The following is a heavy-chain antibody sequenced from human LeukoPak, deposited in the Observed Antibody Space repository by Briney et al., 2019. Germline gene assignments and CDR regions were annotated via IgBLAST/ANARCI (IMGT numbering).Heavy chain of an antibody. D-gene: IGHD3-16*02. J-gene: IGHJ4*02. CDR2: INHSGST. V-gene: IGHV4-34*01. CDR1: GESFSGYY. Sequence: SETLSLTCAVYGESFSGYYWSWIRQPPGKGLEWIGEINHSGSTNCNPSLKSRVTISVDTSKNQFSLKLSSVTAADTAVYYCARDEYVWGSYRFDYWGQGTLVTVSS. CDR3: ARDEYVWGSYRFDY.